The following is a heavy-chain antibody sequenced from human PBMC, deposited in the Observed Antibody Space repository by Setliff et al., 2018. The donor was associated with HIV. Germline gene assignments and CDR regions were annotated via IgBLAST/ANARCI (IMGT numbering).Heavy chain of an antibody. J-gene: IGHJ4*02. Sequence: ETLSLTCTVTGGSISSGGFYWTWIRQHPGKGLEWIGYIYTSGSTNYNPSLKSRVTISVDTSKNQFSLKLSSVTAADTAVYYCARHSPSDYWGQGTLVTV. CDR3: ARHSPSDY. CDR2: IYTSGST. V-gene: IGHV4-61*08. CDR1: GGSISSGGFY.